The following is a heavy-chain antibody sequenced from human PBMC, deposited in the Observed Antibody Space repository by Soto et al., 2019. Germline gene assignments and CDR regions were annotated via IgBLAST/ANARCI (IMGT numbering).Heavy chain of an antibody. Sequence: GGSLRLSCAASGFTFSSYSMNWVRQAPGKGLEWVSYISSSSSTIYYADSVKGRFTISRDNAKNSLYLQMNSLRAEDTAVYYCARLLGFLTGLRIPYWGQGTLVTVSS. D-gene: IGHD3-9*01. J-gene: IGHJ4*02. CDR2: ISSSSSTI. CDR1: GFTFSSYS. V-gene: IGHV3-48*01. CDR3: ARLLGFLTGLRIPY.